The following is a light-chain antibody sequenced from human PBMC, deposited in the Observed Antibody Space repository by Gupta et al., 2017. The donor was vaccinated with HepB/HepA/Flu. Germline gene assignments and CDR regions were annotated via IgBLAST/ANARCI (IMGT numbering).Light chain of an antibody. J-gene: IGKJ2*04. CDR2: GAS. Sequence: DIQMTQSPSSLSASVGDRVTITCRASQTINNFLNWYQQKPGQVPKLLIYGASSLQSGVPSRFSGSGSGTEFTLTISKLQPEDFATYYCQHIYSTLTCSFGQGTKLEIK. CDR3: QHIYSTLTCS. CDR1: QTINNF. V-gene: IGKV1-39*01.